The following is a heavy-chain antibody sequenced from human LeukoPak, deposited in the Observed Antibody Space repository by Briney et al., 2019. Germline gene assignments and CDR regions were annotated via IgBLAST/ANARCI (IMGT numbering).Heavy chain of an antibody. CDR1: GFTFSSYW. CDR3: TRVKQVASNWFDP. Sequence: GGSLRLSCAASGFTFSSYWMHWVRQAPGKGLVWVSRMNNDGSSTNYADSVKGRFTISRDNAKSTLYLQMNSLRAEDMAVYYCTRVKQVASNWFDPWGQGTLVTVSS. D-gene: IGHD6-13*01. CDR2: MNNDGSST. V-gene: IGHV3-74*01. J-gene: IGHJ5*02.